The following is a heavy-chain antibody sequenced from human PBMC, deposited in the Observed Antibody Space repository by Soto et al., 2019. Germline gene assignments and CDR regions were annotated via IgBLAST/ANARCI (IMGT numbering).Heavy chain of an antibody. CDR3: ARRRKSFWTGSPMDDYGMDV. D-gene: IGHD3-3*01. J-gene: IGHJ6*02. Sequence: ASVKVSCKASGYTFTGYYIHWVRQAPGQGLEWMGWIHPNLGGTDHAQKFQGRVTLTRDTSVNTAYMELSNLTSDDTAIYYCARRRKSFWTGSPMDDYGMDVWGQGTTVTVSS. CDR2: IHPNLGGT. V-gene: IGHV1-2*02. CDR1: GYTFTGYY.